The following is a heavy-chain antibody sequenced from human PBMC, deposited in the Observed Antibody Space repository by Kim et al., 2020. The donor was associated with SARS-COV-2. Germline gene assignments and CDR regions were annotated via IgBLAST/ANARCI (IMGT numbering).Heavy chain of an antibody. CDR3: AREPPFDDILTGYYLGMDV. V-gene: IGHV3-48*02. D-gene: IGHD3-9*01. Sequence: GRFTISRDNAKNSLYLQMNSLRDEDTAVYYCAREPPFDDILTGYYLGMDVWGQGTTVTVSS. J-gene: IGHJ6*02.